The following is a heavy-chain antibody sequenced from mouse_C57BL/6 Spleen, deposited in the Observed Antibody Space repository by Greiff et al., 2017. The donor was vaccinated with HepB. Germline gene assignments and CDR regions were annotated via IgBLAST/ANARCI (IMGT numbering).Heavy chain of an antibody. CDR1: GFTFSSYA. V-gene: IGHV5-4*01. Sequence: EVQGVESGGGLVKPGGSLKLSCAASGFTFSSYAMSWVRQTPEKRLEWVATISDGGSYTYYPDNVKGRFTISRDNAKNNLYLQMSHLKSEDTAMYYCARDPLHIPRDYAMDYWGQGTSVTVSS. J-gene: IGHJ4*01. CDR3: ARDPLHIPRDYAMDY. CDR2: ISDGGSYT. D-gene: IGHD2-10*01.